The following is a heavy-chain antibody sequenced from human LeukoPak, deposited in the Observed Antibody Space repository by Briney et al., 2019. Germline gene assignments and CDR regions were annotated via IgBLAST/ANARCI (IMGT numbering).Heavy chain of an antibody. CDR1: GFTFSDYY. CDR3: ARGGLYFDWSPNYYYGMDV. D-gene: IGHD3-9*01. CDR2: ISSSSSYT. Sequence: GGSLRLSCAASGFTFSDYYMRWIRQAPGKGLECVSYISSSSSYTNYADSVKGRFTISRDNAKNSLYLQMNSLRAEDTTVYYCARGGLYFDWSPNYYYGMDVWGQGTTVTVSS. V-gene: IGHV3-11*05. J-gene: IGHJ6*02.